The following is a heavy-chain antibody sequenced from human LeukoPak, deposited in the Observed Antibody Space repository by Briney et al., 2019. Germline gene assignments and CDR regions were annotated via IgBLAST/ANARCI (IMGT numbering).Heavy chain of an antibody. Sequence: SETLSLTCTVSGDSITSSSYYWGWIRQSPGKGLEWIGSIFFSGNTYYNPSLKSRLTISVDTSKNQFSLKLSSVTAADTAVYYCAREEGPWGQGTLVTVSS. J-gene: IGHJ5*02. CDR1: GDSITSSSYY. V-gene: IGHV4-39*07. CDR2: IFFSGNT. CDR3: AREEGP.